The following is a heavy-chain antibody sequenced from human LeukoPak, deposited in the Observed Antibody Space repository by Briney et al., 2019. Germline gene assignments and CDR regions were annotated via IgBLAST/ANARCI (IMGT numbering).Heavy chain of an antibody. V-gene: IGHV4-39*07. CDR2: IYYSGST. CDR3: ASYQSSTNFDY. D-gene: IGHD2-2*01. J-gene: IGHJ4*02. CDR1: GGSISSSSYY. Sequence: SETLSLTCTVSGGSISSSSYYWGWIRQPPGKGLEWIGYIYYSGSTYYNPSLKSRVTISVDTSKNQFSLKLSSVTAADTAVYYCASYQSSTNFDYWGQGTLVTVSS.